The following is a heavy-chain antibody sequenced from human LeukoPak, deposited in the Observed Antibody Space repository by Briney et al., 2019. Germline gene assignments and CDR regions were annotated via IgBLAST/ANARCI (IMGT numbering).Heavy chain of an antibody. CDR3: AREGYCSGGSCSGKDY. D-gene: IGHD2-15*01. V-gene: IGHV3-33*01. CDR1: GFTFSSYG. CDR2: IWYDGSIK. Sequence: PGGSLRLSCAASGFTFSSYGTHWVRQAPGKGLEWVAVIWYDGSIKYYADSVKGRFTISRDNPKNTLYLQMNSLRAEDTAVYYCAREGYCSGGSCSGKDYWGQGTLVTVSS. J-gene: IGHJ4*02.